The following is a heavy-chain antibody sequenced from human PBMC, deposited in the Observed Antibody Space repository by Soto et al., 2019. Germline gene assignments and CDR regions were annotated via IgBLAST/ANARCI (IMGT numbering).Heavy chain of an antibody. CDR1: GYTFTSYA. V-gene: IGHV1-3*01. CDR3: AHRRQYSTLPQFDY. J-gene: IGHJ4*02. D-gene: IGHD6-6*01. Sequence: GASVTVSCKASGYTFTSYAMHWVRQAPGQRLEWMGWINAGNGNTKYSQKFQGRVTITKDTSKNQVVLTMTNMDPVDTATYYCAHRRQYSTLPQFDYWGQGTLVTVSS. CDR2: INAGNGNT.